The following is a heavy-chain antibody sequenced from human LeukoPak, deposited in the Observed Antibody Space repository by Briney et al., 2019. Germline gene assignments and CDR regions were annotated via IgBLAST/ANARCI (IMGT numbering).Heavy chain of an antibody. CDR1: GGSVSSGSYY. J-gene: IGHJ5*02. CDR2: IYYSGST. D-gene: IGHD2-2*01. Sequence: PSETLSLTCTVSGGSVSSGSYYWSWIRQPPGKGLEWIGYIYYSGSTNYNPSLKSRVTISVDTSKNQFSLKLSSVTAADTAVYYCARSSRRPVGWGVEVSDPWGQGTLVTVSS. CDR3: ARSSRRPVGWGVEVSDP. V-gene: IGHV4-61*01.